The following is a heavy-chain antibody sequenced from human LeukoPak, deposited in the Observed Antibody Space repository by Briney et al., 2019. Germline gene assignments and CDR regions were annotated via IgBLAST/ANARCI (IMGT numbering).Heavy chain of an antibody. V-gene: IGHV3-21*01. D-gene: IGHD3-16*01. CDR1: GFTFSTYT. CDR3: ASVLGELWSSSFDV. CDR2: ISSTSGYI. J-gene: IGHJ3*01. Sequence: GGSLRLSCAASGFTFSTYTMNTVREAPGTGLEGVSSISSTSGYICDANSVKGRFTISRDNAKNSRYLQMNSLRSEDTAVYYCASVLGELWSSSFDVWGQGTMVTVSS.